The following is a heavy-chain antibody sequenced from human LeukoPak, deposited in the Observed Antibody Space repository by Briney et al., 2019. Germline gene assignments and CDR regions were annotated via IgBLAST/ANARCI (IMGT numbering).Heavy chain of an antibody. CDR1: GFIFSAYW. CDR2: INEDGGEE. V-gene: IGHV3-7*01. D-gene: IGHD6-13*01. Sequence: GGSLRLSCVGSGFIFSAYWMAWVRQAPGKGPEWVANINEDGGEERYVDSVRGRFTISRDNTKNSLSLQMNSLRAEDTAVYYCARPSIAAAGTWTPKDAFDIWGQGTMVTVSS. J-gene: IGHJ3*02. CDR3: ARPSIAAAGTWTPKDAFDI.